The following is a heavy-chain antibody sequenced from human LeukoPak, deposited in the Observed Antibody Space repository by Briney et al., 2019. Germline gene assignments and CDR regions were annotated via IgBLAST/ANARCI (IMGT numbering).Heavy chain of an antibody. CDR3: ANHRTVTEPFDY. Sequence: GGSVSLYCAASRFTFSMYAMSWVRQAPGKGLEWVSTIGGSGATTYYAASVYGRFTISRDNSKNTLYLQMNSPRAEDTALYYCANHRTVTEPFDYWGQRSLVTVSS. CDR1: RFTFSMYA. V-gene: IGHV3-23*01. D-gene: IGHD4-17*01. CDR2: IGGSGATT. J-gene: IGHJ4*03.